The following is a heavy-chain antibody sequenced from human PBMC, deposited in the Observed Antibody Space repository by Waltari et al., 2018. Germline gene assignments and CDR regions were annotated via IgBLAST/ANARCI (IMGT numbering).Heavy chain of an antibody. CDR3: ARVPYYINIWFDS. J-gene: IGHJ5*01. CDR2: INQEGSDR. V-gene: IGHV3-7*01. CDR1: GFTFNTFG. Sequence: EVQLVESGGGLVQPGGSLRLSCGASGFTFNTFGMSWIRQAPGKGLEWVASINQEGSDRRYVDSVKDRFTISRDNARNSLFLQMNSLTAEDTAMYYCARVPYYINIWFDSWGQGTLVTVSS. D-gene: IGHD3-22*01.